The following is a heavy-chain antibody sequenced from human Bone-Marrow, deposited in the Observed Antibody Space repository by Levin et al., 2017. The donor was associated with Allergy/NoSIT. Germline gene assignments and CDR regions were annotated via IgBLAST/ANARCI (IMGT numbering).Heavy chain of an antibody. D-gene: IGHD3-10*01. V-gene: IGHV3-30*04. J-gene: IGHJ4*02. CDR2: ISHDSEKI. CDR3: AVLWFGESHG. CDR1: GFLFSVYP. Sequence: GGSLRLSCAASGFLFSVYPMHWVRQAPGKGLEWVAVISHDSEKIDYADSVRGRFTTSRDNSQNTVFLHMNKIRSDDTAVYYCAVLWFGESHGWGQGTPVTVSS.